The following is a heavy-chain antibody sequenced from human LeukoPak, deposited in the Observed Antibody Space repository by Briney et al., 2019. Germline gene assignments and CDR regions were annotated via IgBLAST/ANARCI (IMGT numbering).Heavy chain of an antibody. J-gene: IGHJ4*02. CDR1: GFTFSSYE. Sequence: GGSLRLSCAASGFTFSSYEMNWVRQAPGKGLEWVSYISSSGSTIYYADSVKGRFTISRDNAKNSLYLQMNSLRAEDTAVYYCARVTPRSGYFFDYWGQGTLVTVSS. CDR3: ARVTPRSGYFFDY. V-gene: IGHV3-48*03. D-gene: IGHD2-21*01. CDR2: ISSSGSTI.